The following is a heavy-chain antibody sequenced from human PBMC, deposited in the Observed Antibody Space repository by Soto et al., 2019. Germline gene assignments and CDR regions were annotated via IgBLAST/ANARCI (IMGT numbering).Heavy chain of an antibody. V-gene: IGHV1-3*01. Sequence: ASVKVSCKASGYTFTSYAMHWVRQAPGQRLEWMGWINAGNGNTKYSQKFQGRVTITRDTSASTAYMELSSLRSEDTAVYYCARGTFTVTNRNCFDPWGQGTLVTVSS. J-gene: IGHJ5*02. CDR2: INAGNGNT. CDR1: GYTFTSYA. D-gene: IGHD4-17*01. CDR3: ARGTFTVTNRNCFDP.